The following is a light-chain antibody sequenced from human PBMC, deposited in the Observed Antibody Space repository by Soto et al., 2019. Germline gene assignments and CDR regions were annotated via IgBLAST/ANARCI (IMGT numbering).Light chain of an antibody. V-gene: IGLV1-44*01. CDR3: AVWDDSLNVGV. Sequence: QSVVTQPPSASGTPGQGVTISCSGSSSNIGSRTVNWYQQLPGTSPKLLIYTDSRRPSGVPDRFSGSRSGTSASLAISGLQSEDEADYYCAVWDDSLNVGVFGGGTKLTVL. CDR2: TDS. J-gene: IGLJ3*02. CDR1: SSNIGSRT.